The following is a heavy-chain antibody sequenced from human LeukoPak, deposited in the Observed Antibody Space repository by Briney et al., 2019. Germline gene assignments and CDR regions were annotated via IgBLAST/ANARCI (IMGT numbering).Heavy chain of an antibody. V-gene: IGHV3-23*01. CDR3: AKDRGSHFDY. Sequence: GGSLRLSCQTSGFTFGNYTMSWVRQAQGKELEWISAISTNGVNTYYADSVKGRFTISRDNSKNTLYLQMDSLRAEDTAVYYCAKDRGSHFDYWGQGTLVTVSS. D-gene: IGHD1-26*01. J-gene: IGHJ4*02. CDR2: ISTNGVNT. CDR1: GFTFGNYT.